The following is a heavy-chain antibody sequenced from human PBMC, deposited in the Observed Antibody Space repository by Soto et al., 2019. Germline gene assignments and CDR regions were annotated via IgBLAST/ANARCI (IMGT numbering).Heavy chain of an antibody. V-gene: IGHV3-33*01. CDR1: GFTFSSYG. CDR2: IWYDGSNK. D-gene: IGHD3-3*01. CDR3: AREGPYYDFWSGYYISDRYYYGMDV. J-gene: IGHJ6*02. Sequence: PGGSLRLSCAASGFTFSSYGMHWVRQAPGKGLEWVAVIWYDGSNKYYADSVKGRFTISRDNSKNTLYLQMNSLRAEDTAVFYCAREGPYYDFWSGYYISDRYYYGMDVWGQGTTVTVSS.